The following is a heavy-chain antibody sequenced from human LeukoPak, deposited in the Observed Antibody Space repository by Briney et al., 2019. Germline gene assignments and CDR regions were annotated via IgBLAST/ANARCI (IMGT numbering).Heavy chain of an antibody. CDR2: ISGSGGST. CDR1: GFTVSSNY. Sequence: GGSLRLSCAASGFTVSSNYMSWVRQAPGKGLEWVSAISGSGGSTYYADSVRGRFTISGDNSKNTLYLQMNSLRAEDTAVYYCAKDYEEVDTAMAVFDYWGQGTLVTVSS. CDR3: AKDYEEVDTAMAVFDY. V-gene: IGHV3-23*01. D-gene: IGHD5-18*01. J-gene: IGHJ4*02.